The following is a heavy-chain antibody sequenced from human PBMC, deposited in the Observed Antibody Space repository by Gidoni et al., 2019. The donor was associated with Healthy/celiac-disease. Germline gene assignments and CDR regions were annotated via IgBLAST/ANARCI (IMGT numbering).Heavy chain of an antibody. J-gene: IGHJ4*02. CDR1: GGTFSRYA. V-gene: IGHV1-69*01. CDR2: IIPIFGTA. D-gene: IGHD3-22*01. CDR3: ARAAVYYYDSSGYPY. Sequence: QVQLVQSGAEVKKPGSSVQVSCKASGGTFSRYAISWVRQAPGQGLEWMGGIIPIFGTANYAQKFQGRVTITADESTSTAYMELSSLRSEDTAVYYCARAAVYYYDSSGYPYWGQGTLVTASS.